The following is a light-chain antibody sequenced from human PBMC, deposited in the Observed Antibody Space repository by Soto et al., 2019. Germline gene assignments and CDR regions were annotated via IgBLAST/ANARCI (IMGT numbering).Light chain of an antibody. CDR1: SSTVGGFNV. V-gene: IGLV2-23*01. CDR3: CSYVGATNYV. Sequence: QSALTQPASVSGSPGQSITISCTGTSSTVGGFNVVSWYQQHPGKAPKVIIYEGIKRPSGVSNRFSGSNSGSTASLTISGLQAEDEADYYCCSYVGATNYVFGTGTNVTVL. J-gene: IGLJ1*01. CDR2: EGI.